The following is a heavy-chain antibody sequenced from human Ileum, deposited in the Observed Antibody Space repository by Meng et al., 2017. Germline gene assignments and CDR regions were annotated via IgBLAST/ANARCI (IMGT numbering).Heavy chain of an antibody. CDR3: AREPPAAAGTGADY. V-gene: IGHV4-31*03. CDR1: GVSFRSGGYY. D-gene: IGHD6-13*01. J-gene: IGHJ4*02. CDR2: IYYSGTT. Sequence: HVQLQESGLGLVKPSQTLSRTCTVSGVSFRSGGYYCSWIRQHPGKGLEWIGYIYYSGTTYYNPSLKSRVTISVDTSKNQFSLKLSSVTAADTAVYYCAREPPAAAGTGADYWGQGTLVTVSS.